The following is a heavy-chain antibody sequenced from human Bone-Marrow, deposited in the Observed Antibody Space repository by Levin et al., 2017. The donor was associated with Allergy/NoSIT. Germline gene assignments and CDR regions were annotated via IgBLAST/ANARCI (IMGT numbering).Heavy chain of an antibody. CDR1: GVTSSNYA. Sequence: NPGESLKISCKASGVTSSNYAITWVRQAPGQGLEWMGGIFPIFGPASYAQKFQGRVTILADESTSTSYMELNNLGFEDTAVYYCARDGVGAANFDHWGQGTLVTVSS. CDR3: ARDGVGAANFDH. J-gene: IGHJ4*02. D-gene: IGHD1-26*01. V-gene: IGHV1-69*01. CDR2: IFPIFGPA.